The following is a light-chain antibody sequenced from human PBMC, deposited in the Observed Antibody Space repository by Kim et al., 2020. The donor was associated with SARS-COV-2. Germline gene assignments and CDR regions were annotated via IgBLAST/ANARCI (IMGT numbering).Light chain of an antibody. V-gene: IGLV1-44*01. J-gene: IGLJ1*01. CDR2: INN. CDR1: SSNIGSNA. Sequence: QSVLTQPPSVSGTPGQTVTISCSGSSSNIGSNAVNWYQQLPGTAPKLLIYINNQRPSGVPDRFSGSKSGTSASLAISGLQSEDEADYYCAAWDDSLNGYVFGTGTKVTVL. CDR3: AAWDDSLNGYV.